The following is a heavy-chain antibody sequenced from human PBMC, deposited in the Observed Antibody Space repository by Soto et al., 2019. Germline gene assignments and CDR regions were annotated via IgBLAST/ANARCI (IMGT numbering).Heavy chain of an antibody. CDR2: ITSNGDST. J-gene: IGHJ4*02. D-gene: IGHD2-2*02. V-gene: IGHV3-23*01. CDR3: AKDSPPYTTSPFYFDS. CDR1: GFDFNKYA. Sequence: GGSLRLSCAAFGFDFNKYAMTWVRQAPGKGLQWVSSITSNGDSTYYADSVKGRFTTSRDNSKNTLYLQMNSLRADDTAVFYCAKDSPPYTTSPFYFDSWGQGTLVTVSS.